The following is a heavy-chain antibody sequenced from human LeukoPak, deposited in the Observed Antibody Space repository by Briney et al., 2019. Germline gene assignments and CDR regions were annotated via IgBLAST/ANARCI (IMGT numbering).Heavy chain of an antibody. D-gene: IGHD2-15*01. CDR1: GFTFSSYA. CDR3: VRYCSGGSCYPFDY. J-gene: IGHJ4*02. CDR2: ISGSGGST. V-gene: IGHV3-23*01. Sequence: GGSLRLSCAASGFTFSSYAMSWVRQAPGKGLEWVSAISGSGGSTYYADSVKGRFTISRDNSKNTLYLRMNSLRAEDTAVYYCVRYCSGGSCYPFDYWGQGTLVTVSS.